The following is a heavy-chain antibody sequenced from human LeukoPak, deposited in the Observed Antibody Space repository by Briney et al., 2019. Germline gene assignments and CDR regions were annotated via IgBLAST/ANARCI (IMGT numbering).Heavy chain of an antibody. V-gene: IGHV1-18*01. J-gene: IGHJ3*02. Sequence: ASVKVSCKASGYTFTSYGISWVRQAPGQGLEWMGWISAYNGNTNYAQKLQGRVTMTTDTSTSTAYTELRSLRSDDTAVYYCASFSSSWYKYAFDIWGQGTMVTVSS. CDR2: ISAYNGNT. CDR3: ASFSSSWYKYAFDI. D-gene: IGHD6-13*01. CDR1: GYTFTSYG.